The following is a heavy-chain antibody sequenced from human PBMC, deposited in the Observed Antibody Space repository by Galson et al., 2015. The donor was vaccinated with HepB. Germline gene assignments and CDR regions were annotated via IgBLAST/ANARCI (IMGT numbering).Heavy chain of an antibody. Sequence: SVKVSCKASGYTFTSYAMHWVRQAPGQRLEWMGWINAGNGNTKYSQKFQGRVTITRDTSASTAYMELSSLRSEDTAVYYCARGRLDIVVVPAAIYSRDYYYYMDVWGKGTTVTVSS. D-gene: IGHD2-2*02. CDR1: GYTFTSYA. CDR3: ARGRLDIVVVPAAIYSRDYYYYMDV. J-gene: IGHJ6*03. V-gene: IGHV1-3*01. CDR2: INAGNGNT.